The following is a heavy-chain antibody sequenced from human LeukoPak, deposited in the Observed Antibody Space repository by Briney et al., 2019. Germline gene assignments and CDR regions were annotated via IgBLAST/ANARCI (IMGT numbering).Heavy chain of an antibody. J-gene: IGHJ5*02. D-gene: IGHD3-3*01. V-gene: IGHV1-2*06. CDR3: ARASSPSRFLEWLSLYNWFDP. Sequence: ASVKVSCKASGYTFTGYYMHWVRQAPGQGLEWMGRINPNSGGTNYAQKFQGRVTMTRDTSTSTVYMELSSLRSEDTAVYYCARASSPSRFLEWLSLYNWFDPWGQGTLVTVSS. CDR2: INPNSGGT. CDR1: GYTFTGYY.